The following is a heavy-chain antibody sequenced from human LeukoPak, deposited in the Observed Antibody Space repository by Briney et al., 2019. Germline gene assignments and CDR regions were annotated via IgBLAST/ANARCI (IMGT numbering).Heavy chain of an antibody. CDR1: GGSISSYY. J-gene: IGHJ3*02. V-gene: IGHV4-4*07. CDR2: IYTSGST. CDR3: ARDLHPLRYFDWLPIRVEKDAFDI. Sequence: SETPSLTCTVSGGSISSYYWSWIRQPAGKGLEWIGRIYTSGSTNYNPSLKSRVTMSVDTSKNQFSLKLSSVTAADTAVYYCARDLHPLRYFDWLPIRVEKDAFDIWGQGTMVTVSS. D-gene: IGHD3-9*01.